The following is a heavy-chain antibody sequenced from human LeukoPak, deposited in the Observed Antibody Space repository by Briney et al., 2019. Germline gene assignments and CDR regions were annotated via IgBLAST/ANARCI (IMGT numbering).Heavy chain of an antibody. J-gene: IGHJ6*02. CDR3: AARGDGDYGEAYYYYGMDV. Sequence: GASVKVSCKVSGYTLTELSMHWVRQAPGKGLEWMGGFDPEDGETIYAQKFQGRVTMTEDTSTDTAYMELSSLRSEDTAVYYCAARGDGDYGEAYYYYGMDVWGQGTTVTVSS. CDR1: GYTLTELS. CDR2: FDPEDGET. V-gene: IGHV1-24*01. D-gene: IGHD4-17*01.